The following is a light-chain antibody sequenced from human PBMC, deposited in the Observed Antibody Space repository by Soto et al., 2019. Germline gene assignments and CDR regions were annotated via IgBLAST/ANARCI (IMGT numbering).Light chain of an antibody. CDR2: GAS. J-gene: IGKJ1*01. CDR1: QSVSSN. CDR3: QQYHIYSGT. V-gene: IGKV3D-15*01. Sequence: EIVMTQSPATLSVSPGERATLSCRASQSVSSNLAWYQHKPGQAPSLLIYGASTRATVIPARFSGSGSGTEFTPTSNILHPDDFVTYCRQQYHIYSGTFGQGTKVDIK.